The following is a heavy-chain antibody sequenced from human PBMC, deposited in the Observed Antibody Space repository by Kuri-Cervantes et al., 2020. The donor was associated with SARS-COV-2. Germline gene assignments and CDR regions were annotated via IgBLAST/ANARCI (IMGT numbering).Heavy chain of an antibody. D-gene: IGHD6-13*01. CDR2: INWAGDST. CDR1: GFTFDDYG. Sequence: GESLKISCAASGFTFDDYGFSWVRQGAGRGLEWVGGINWAGDSTGYADSVKGRFSISRDNARNSVYLEMHSLRVEDTAFYYCARGWSAGGLYYYGLDVWGQGTTVTVSS. CDR3: ARGWSAGGLYYYGLDV. J-gene: IGHJ6*02. V-gene: IGHV3-20*04.